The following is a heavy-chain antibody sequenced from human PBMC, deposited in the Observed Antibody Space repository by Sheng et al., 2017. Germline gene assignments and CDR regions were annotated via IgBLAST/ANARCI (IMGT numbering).Heavy chain of an antibody. CDR2: IRYDGSNK. CDR1: GFTFSSYG. CDR3: AKTMVAGHCSSTSCYLDY. V-gene: IGHV3-30*02. J-gene: IGHJ4*02. D-gene: IGHD2-2*01. Sequence: QVQLVESGGGVVQPGGSLRLSCAASGFTFSSYGMHWVRQAPGKGLEWVAFIRYDGSNKYYADSVKGRFTISRDNSKNTLYLQMNSLRAEDTAVYYCAKTMVAGHCSSTSCYLDYWGQGTLVTVSS.